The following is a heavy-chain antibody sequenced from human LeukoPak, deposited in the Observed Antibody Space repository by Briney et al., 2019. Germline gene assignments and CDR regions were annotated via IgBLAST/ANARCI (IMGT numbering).Heavy chain of an antibody. V-gene: IGHV4-34*01. D-gene: IGHD5-12*01. Sequence: SETLSLTCAVYGGSFSGYYWSWIRQPPGKGLEWIGEINHSGSTNYNPSLKSRVTISVDTSKNQFSLKLSSVTAADTAVYYCARGPGYSGYDYPDYWGQGTLVTVSS. CDR2: INHSGST. J-gene: IGHJ4*02. CDR3: ARGPGYSGYDYPDY. CDR1: GGSFSGYY.